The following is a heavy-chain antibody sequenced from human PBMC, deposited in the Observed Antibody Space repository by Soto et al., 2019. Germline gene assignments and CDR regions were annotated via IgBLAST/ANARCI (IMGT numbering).Heavy chain of an antibody. CDR1: RLRVWLYG. CDR3: AGIRLLKPGASEY. CDR2: ISDDGNNQ. D-gene: IGHD2-8*01. Sequence: HACSPKIGSAASRLRVWLYGMHWVRQAPGKGLDWVAVISDDGNNQWYADSVRGRFTISRDNSKNTLYLQINSLRLEDTAVYYCAGIRLLKPGASEYWGQGTLVTVSS. V-gene: IGHV3-30*03. J-gene: IGHJ4*02.